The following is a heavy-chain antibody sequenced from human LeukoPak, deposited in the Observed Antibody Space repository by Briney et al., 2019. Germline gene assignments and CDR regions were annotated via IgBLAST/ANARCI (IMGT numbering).Heavy chain of an antibody. D-gene: IGHD3-22*01. J-gene: IGHJ4*02. CDR1: GFTFSNYN. CDR3: ARAPYFESSGPL. V-gene: IGHV3-21*01. CDR2: ISSSGSFI. Sequence: GGSLRLSCAASGFTFSNYNMNWVRQAPGKGLEWVSSISSSGSFIYYADSVEGRFTISRDNAKNSVYLEMNSLRVEDTAVYFCARAPYFESSGPLWGQGTLVTVSS.